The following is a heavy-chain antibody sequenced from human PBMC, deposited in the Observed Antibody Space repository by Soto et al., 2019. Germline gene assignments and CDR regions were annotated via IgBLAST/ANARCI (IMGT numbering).Heavy chain of an antibody. V-gene: IGHV4-30-2*01. CDR2: IYLSGST. J-gene: IGHJ3*02. Sequence: QLQLQESGSGLVKPSQTLSLTCAVSGGSISSGGYSWSWLRQPPGKGREGIGYIYLSGSTYYNTYLKSRVTISVDRSKNQFSLKLSSVTAADTAVYYCARAHGSGWGAFDIWGQGTMVTVSS. D-gene: IGHD3-10*01. CDR3: ARAHGSGWGAFDI. CDR1: GGSISSGGYS.